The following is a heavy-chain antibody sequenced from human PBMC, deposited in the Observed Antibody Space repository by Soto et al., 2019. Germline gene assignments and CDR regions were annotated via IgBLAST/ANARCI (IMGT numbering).Heavy chain of an antibody. Sequence: EVQLVESGGGLVKPGGSLRLSCAASGFTFSNAWMNWVRQAPGKGLEWVGRIKSKTDGGTTYYAAPVKGRFTISRDDTKNKLYLQMNSMKTEGTAVYYCTARTSRVYYYGMDVWGQGTTVSVYS. CDR3: TARTSRVYYYGMDV. CDR2: IKSKTDGGTT. J-gene: IGHJ6*02. CDR1: GFTFSNAW. D-gene: IGHD2-2*01. V-gene: IGHV3-15*07.